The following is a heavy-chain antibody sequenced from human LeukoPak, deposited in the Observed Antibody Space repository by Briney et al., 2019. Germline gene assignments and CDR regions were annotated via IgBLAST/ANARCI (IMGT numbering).Heavy chain of an antibody. Sequence: GGSLRLSCAASGFTFSSYAMSWVRQAPGKGLEWVSSISTSSTYIYYADSVKGRFTISRDNSKNTLYLQMNSLRAEDTAVYYCARDYSSSWIFDYWGQGTLVTVSS. CDR2: ISTSSTYI. CDR3: ARDYSSSWIFDY. J-gene: IGHJ4*02. D-gene: IGHD6-13*01. V-gene: IGHV3-21*01. CDR1: GFTFSSYA.